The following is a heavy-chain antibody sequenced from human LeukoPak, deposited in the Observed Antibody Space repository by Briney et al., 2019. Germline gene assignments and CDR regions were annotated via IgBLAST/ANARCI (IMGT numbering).Heavy chain of an antibody. J-gene: IGHJ6*03. CDR2: IYYSGST. CDR3: ARTTEAHSWRTRYYDYYMDV. D-gene: IGHD6-13*01. Sequence: SETLSLTCTVSGGSISSYYWSWIRQPPGKGLEWIGYIYYSGSTNYNPSLKSRVTISVDTSKNQCSLKLISVTAADTAVYYCARTTEAHSWRTRYYDYYMDVWGKGTTVTVSS. CDR1: GGSISSYY. V-gene: IGHV4-59*01.